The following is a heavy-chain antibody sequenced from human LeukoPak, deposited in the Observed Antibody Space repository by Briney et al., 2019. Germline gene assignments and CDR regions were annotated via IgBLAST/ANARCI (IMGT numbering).Heavy chain of an antibody. CDR2: SSGSGGKT. V-gene: IGHV3-23*01. Sequence: PGGSLRLSRAASGFTFSSYVVSWVRQAPGKGLEWVSGSSGSGGKTYYADSVKGRFTISRDNSKNTLYLQMNSLRAEDTAVYYCAKEATVTTQYHFYGMDLWGQGTTVTVSS. CDR1: GFTFSSYV. D-gene: IGHD4-17*01. J-gene: IGHJ6*02. CDR3: AKEATVTTQYHFYGMDL.